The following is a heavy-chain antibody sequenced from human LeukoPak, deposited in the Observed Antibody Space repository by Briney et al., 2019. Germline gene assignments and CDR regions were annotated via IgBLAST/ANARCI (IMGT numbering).Heavy chain of an antibody. CDR3: ARGGSLDFDP. V-gene: IGHV1-46*01. CDR2: INPSGGNT. D-gene: IGHD3/OR15-3a*01. CDR1: GYTFTSYY. J-gene: IGHJ5*02. Sequence: ASVKVSCKASGYTFTSYYMHWVRQAPGQGLEWMGIINPSGGNTGYAQKFQGRVTMTRNTSISTAYMELSSLRSEDTAVYYCARGGSLDFDPWGQGTLVTVSS.